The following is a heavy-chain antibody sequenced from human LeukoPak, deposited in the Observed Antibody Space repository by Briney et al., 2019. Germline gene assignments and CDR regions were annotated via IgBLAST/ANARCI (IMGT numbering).Heavy chain of an antibody. D-gene: IGHD3-22*01. J-gene: IGHJ1*01. V-gene: IGHV3-74*01. CDR1: GFTFSIYW. CDR3: ARAPSEIGGYYPEYFRH. CDR2: IKSDGST. Sequence: GGSLRLSRAASGFTFSIYWMHWVRQAPGKGLVWVSRIKSDGSTNYADSVKGRFTISRDNAKNTLSLQMNSLRAEDTGVYYCARAPSEIGGYYPEYFRHWGQGTLVTVSS.